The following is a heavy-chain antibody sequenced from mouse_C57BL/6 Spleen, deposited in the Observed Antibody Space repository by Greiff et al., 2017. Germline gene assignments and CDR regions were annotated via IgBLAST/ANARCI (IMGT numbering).Heavy chain of an antibody. Sequence: QVQLQQSGAELVKPGASVKLSCKASGYTFTSYWMHWVKQRPGQGLEWIGMFHPNSGSTNYNEKFKSKATMPVDKSSSTAYMQLSRLTSEDSAFYYCACSNSFDYWGQGTTLTVSS. V-gene: IGHV1-64*01. D-gene: IGHD1-1*01. J-gene: IGHJ2*01. CDR1: GYTFTSYW. CDR3: ACSNSFDY. CDR2: FHPNSGST.